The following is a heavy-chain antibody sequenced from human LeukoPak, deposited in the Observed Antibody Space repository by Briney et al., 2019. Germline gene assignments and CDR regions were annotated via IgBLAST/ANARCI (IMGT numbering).Heavy chain of an antibody. CDR2: VNPSGGST. J-gene: IGHJ3*02. Sequence: ASVKVSCKASGYTFTSYYMHWVRQAPGQGLEWMGIVNPSGGSTSYAQKFQGRVTMTRDMSTSTVYMELSSLRSEDTAVYYCARAHGFLASVSSSSPLHIWGQGTMVTVSS. D-gene: IGHD6-13*01. CDR1: GYTFTSYY. CDR3: ARAHGFLASVSSSSPLHI. V-gene: IGHV1-46*01.